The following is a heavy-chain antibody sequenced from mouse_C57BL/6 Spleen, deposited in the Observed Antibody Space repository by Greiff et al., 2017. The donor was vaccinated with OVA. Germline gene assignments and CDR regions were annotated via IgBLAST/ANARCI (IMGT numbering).Heavy chain of an antibody. Sequence: QVQLQQSGAELVKPGASVKLSCKASGYTFTEYTIHWVKQRSGQGLEWIGWFYPGSGSIKYNEKFKDKATLTADKSSSTVYMELSRLTSEDSAVYICARHEEGDYYYGSGAYAMDYWGQGTSVTVSS. D-gene: IGHD1-1*01. CDR3: ARHEEGDYYYGSGAYAMDY. J-gene: IGHJ4*01. V-gene: IGHV1-62-2*01. CDR2: FYPGSGSI. CDR1: GYTFTEYT.